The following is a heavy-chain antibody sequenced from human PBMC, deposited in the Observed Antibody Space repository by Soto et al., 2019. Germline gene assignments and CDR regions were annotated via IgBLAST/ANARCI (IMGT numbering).Heavy chain of an antibody. CDR1: GYTFTSYD. J-gene: IGHJ6*03. Sequence: ASVKVSCKASGYTFTSYDINWVRQATGQGLEWMGWMNPNSGNTGYAQKFQGRVTMTRNTSISTAYMELSSLRSEDTAVYYCARVYSDPRLYYYYYYMDCWGKGTTVTVSS. V-gene: IGHV1-8*01. CDR3: ARVYSDPRLYYYYYYMDC. CDR2: MNPNSGNT. D-gene: IGHD6-13*01.